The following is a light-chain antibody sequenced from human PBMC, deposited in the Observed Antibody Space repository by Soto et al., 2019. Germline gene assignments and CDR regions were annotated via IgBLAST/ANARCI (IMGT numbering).Light chain of an antibody. J-gene: IGKJ5*01. CDR2: KVS. CDR3: MQGTHWPPIT. V-gene: IGKV2-30*01. CDR1: QGLLYSDGNTY. Sequence: DVVMTQSPLSRPVTLGQPASIACRSSQGLLYSDGNTYLNWFQQRPGQSPRRLIYKVSTRDSGVPDRFSGSGSGTDFTLKISRVEAEDVGVYYCMQGTHWPPITFGQGTRLEIK.